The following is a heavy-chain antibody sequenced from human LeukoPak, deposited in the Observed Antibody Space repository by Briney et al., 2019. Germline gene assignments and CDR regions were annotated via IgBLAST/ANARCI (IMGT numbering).Heavy chain of an antibody. CDR1: GYTFTSYD. Sequence: ASVKVSCKASGYTFTSYDINWVRQATGQGLEWMGWINPNSGNTGYAQKFQGRVTMTRNTSISTAYMELSSLRSEDTAVYYCARGGGNRTPKNWFDPWGQGTLVTVSS. V-gene: IGHV1-8*01. J-gene: IGHJ5*02. CDR3: ARGGGNRTPKNWFDP. D-gene: IGHD2/OR15-2a*01. CDR2: INPNSGNT.